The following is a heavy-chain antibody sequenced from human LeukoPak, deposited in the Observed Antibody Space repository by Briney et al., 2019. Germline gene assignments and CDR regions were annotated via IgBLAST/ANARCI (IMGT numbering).Heavy chain of an antibody. CDR2: IIPIFGTA. V-gene: IGHV1-69*05. CDR3: ARDNSVEDTAWWFDP. Sequence: SVKVSCKASGGTFSSYAISWVRQAPGQGLEWMGGIIPIFGTASYAQKFQGRVTMTRDMSTSTDYMELSSLRSEDTAVYYCARDNSVEDTAWWFDPWGQGTLVTVSS. D-gene: IGHD4-23*01. J-gene: IGHJ5*02. CDR1: GGTFSSYA.